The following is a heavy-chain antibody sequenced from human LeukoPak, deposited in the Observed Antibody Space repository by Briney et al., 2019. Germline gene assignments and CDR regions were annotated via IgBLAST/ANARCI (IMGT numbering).Heavy chain of an antibody. Sequence: PGGSLRLSCAASGSTLSTYSVNWVRQAPGKGLEWVSYISTRSSIIYYADSVRGRFTISRDDAKDSLYLQMNSLRAEDTGVYYCARDRALRVGVHYSYGMDVWGQGTTVTVSS. CDR1: GSTLSTYS. CDR2: ISTRSSII. D-gene: IGHD1-26*01. V-gene: IGHV3-48*04. J-gene: IGHJ6*02. CDR3: ARDRALRVGVHYSYGMDV.